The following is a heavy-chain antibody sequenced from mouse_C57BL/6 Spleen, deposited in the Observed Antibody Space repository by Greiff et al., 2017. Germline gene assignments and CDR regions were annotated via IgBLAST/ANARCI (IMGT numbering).Heavy chain of an antibody. J-gene: IGHJ1*03. CDR2: IYPSDSET. CDR3: ARGGDYDVGWYFDV. V-gene: IGHV1-61*01. CDR1: GYTFTSYW. D-gene: IGHD2-4*01. Sequence: QVQLQQPGAELVRPGSSVKLSCKASGYTFTSYWMDWVKQRPGQGLEWIGNIYPSDSETLSNQKFKDKATLTVDKSSSTAYMQLSSLTSEDSAVYYGARGGDYDVGWYFDVWGTGTTVTVSS.